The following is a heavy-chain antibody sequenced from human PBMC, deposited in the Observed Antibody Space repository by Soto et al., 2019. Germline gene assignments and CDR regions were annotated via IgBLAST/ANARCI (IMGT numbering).Heavy chain of an antibody. CDR2: IYYSGST. D-gene: IGHD6-13*01. Sequence: SETLSLTCTVSGGSISSSSYYWGWIRQPPGKGLEWIGSIYYSGSTYYNPSLKSRVTISVDTSKNQFSLKLSSVTAADTAVYYCARHVSSSPISGFDYWGQGTLVTVSS. CDR3: ARHVSSSPISGFDY. V-gene: IGHV4-39*01. J-gene: IGHJ4*02. CDR1: GGSISSSSYY.